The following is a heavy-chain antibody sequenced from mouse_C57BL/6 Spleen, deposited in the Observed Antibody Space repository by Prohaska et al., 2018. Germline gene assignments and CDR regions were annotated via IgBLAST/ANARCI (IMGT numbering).Heavy chain of an antibody. CDR2: INYDGSST. CDR3: ARGYYGSSFEFAY. D-gene: IGHD1-1*01. Sequence: EVKLVESEGGLVQPGSSMKLSCTASGFTFSDYYMAWVRQVPEKGLEWVANINYDGSSTYYLDALESRFIIARDNAKNILYLQMSRLKSEDTATYYCARGYYGSSFEFAYWGQGTLVTVSA. J-gene: IGHJ3*01. CDR1: GFTFSDYY. V-gene: IGHV5-16*01.